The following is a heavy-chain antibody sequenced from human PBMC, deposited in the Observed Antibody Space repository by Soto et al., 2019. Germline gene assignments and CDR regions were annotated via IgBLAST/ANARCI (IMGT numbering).Heavy chain of an antibody. J-gene: IGHJ4*02. Sequence: QLQLQESGPGLVKPSETLSLTCTVSGGSISSTGYYWGWIRQPPGKGLEWIGSIYHRGTTYYNPSLKSRVTISVDTSKNQLSLKLSSVTDADTAVYYCARFSVNSGYVVDYWGQGTLVTVSS. D-gene: IGHD5-12*01. CDR3: ARFSVNSGYVVDY. CDR2: IYHRGTT. V-gene: IGHV4-39*01. CDR1: GGSISSTGYY.